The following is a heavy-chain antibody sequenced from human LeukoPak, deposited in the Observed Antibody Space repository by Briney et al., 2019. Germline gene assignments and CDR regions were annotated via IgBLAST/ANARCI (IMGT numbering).Heavy chain of an antibody. Sequence: SETLSLTCAVYGGSFSGYYWTWIRQPPGKGLEWIGYIFYSGTTYYNSSLQSRVTISVDTSKNQFSLKLRSVTAADTAVYYCAREYRPPRCFDYWGQGSLVTVSS. CDR3: AREYRPPRCFDY. J-gene: IGHJ4*02. CDR1: GGSFSGYY. CDR2: IFYSGTT. D-gene: IGHD2-2*01. V-gene: IGHV4-30-4*01.